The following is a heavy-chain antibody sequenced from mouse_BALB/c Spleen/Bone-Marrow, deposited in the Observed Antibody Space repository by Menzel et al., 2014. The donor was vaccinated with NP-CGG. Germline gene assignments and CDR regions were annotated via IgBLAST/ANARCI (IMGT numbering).Heavy chain of an antibody. V-gene: IGHV5-6-3*01. CDR3: SRGEDGYSWFAY. CDR1: GFTFSSYG. D-gene: IGHD2-3*01. CDR2: TNSNGGNT. Sequence: EVKLMESGGGSVQPGGSLKLSCAASGFTFSSYGMSRVRQTPDKRLELVATTNSNGGNTYYPDSVKGRFTISRDNAKNTLYLQMSSLKSEDTAMYYCSRGEDGYSWFAYWGQGTLVTVSA. J-gene: IGHJ3*01.